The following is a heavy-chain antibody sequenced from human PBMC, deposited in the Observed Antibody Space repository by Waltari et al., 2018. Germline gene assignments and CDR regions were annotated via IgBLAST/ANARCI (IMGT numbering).Heavy chain of an antibody. CDR1: GGSSTSSLDY. J-gene: IGHJ4*02. D-gene: IGHD6-19*01. Sequence: QLQLQESGPGLVKPSETLSLTCTVSGGSSTSSLDYCGWIRQPPGKRFEWIGIINYSGTAYYSPSLRSQVTMSVDMSKNQFSLKLTSVTAADTAVYYCARFTQVAGSSHLDYWGQGTLVTVSS. CDR2: INYSGTA. CDR3: ARFTQVAGSSHLDY. V-gene: IGHV4-39*01.